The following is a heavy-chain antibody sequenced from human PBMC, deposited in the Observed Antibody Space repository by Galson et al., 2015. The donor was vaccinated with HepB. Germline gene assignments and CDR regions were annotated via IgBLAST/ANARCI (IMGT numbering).Heavy chain of an antibody. Sequence: SVKVSCKASGYTFTSYDINWVRQATGQGLEWMGWMNPNSGNTGYAQKFQGRVTMTRNTSISTAYMELSSLRSEDTAVYYCARGSSGVRGDAFDSWGQGTMVTVSS. J-gene: IGHJ3*02. V-gene: IGHV1-8*01. CDR2: MNPNSGNT. D-gene: IGHD3-10*01. CDR3: ARGSSGVRGDAFDS. CDR1: GYTFTSYD.